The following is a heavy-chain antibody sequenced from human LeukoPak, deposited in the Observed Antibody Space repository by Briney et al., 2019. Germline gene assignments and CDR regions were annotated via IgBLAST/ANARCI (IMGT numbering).Heavy chain of an antibody. Sequence: GASVKVSCKASGYTFTSYGISWLRQAPGQGLEWMGRIIPILGIANYAQKFQGRVTITADKSTSTAYMELSSLRSEDTAVYYCARINDNDAFDIWGQGTMVTVSS. CDR2: IIPILGIA. CDR1: GYTFTSYG. V-gene: IGHV1-69*04. D-gene: IGHD1-1*01. J-gene: IGHJ3*02. CDR3: ARINDNDAFDI.